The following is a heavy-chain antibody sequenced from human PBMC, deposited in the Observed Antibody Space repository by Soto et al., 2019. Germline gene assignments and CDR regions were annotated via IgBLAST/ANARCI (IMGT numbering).Heavy chain of an antibody. D-gene: IGHD3-10*01. V-gene: IGHV3-9*01. Sequence: EVQLVESGGDLVQPGRSLRLSCAASGFNFNDYGMHWVRQAPGKGLEWVSSISWNSVSIGYADSVKGRFTISRDNAKNSLYLQMNSLRAEDTALYYCAKDMENGYNPYYYYGMDVWDQGTTVTVSS. CDR3: AKDMENGYNPYYYYGMDV. J-gene: IGHJ6*02. CDR2: ISWNSVSI. CDR1: GFNFNDYG.